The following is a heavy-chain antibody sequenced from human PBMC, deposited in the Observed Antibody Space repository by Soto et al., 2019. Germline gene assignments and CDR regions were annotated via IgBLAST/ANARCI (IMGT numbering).Heavy chain of an antibody. D-gene: IGHD4-17*01. CDR1: GFTFSSYG. J-gene: IGHJ5*01. Sequence: QVQLVESGGGVVQPGRSLRLSCAASGFTFSSYGMYWVRQAPGKGLEWVAVIWYDGSNKYYADSVKGRFTISRDNSKNTLSLQMNSLRAEDTAVYYCAKVGGDYRWFDSWGQGTLVIVSS. V-gene: IGHV3-33*06. CDR3: AKVGGDYRWFDS. CDR2: IWYDGSNK.